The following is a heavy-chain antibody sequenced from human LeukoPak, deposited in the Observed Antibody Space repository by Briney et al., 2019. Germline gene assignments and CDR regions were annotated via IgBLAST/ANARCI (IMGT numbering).Heavy chain of an antibody. J-gene: IGHJ6*03. CDR2: IKSKTDGGTT. CDR3: AAFLFYSDDYYVDV. V-gene: IGHV3-15*01. Sequence: GGSRRLSCAASGFTLSNAWMSWVRQAPGKGLEGAGRIKSKTDGGTTDYAAPVKSRFTISRDDSKKTLYLQMNSLKSEDTAVYYCAAFLFYSDDYYVDVWGKGTTVTVSS. CDR1: GFTLSNAW. D-gene: IGHD3-16*01.